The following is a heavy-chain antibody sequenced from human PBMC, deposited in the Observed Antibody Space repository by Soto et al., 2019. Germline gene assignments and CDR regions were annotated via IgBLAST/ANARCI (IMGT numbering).Heavy chain of an antibody. CDR2: IFYSGRT. Sequence: QVQLRESGPGLVKPSQTLSLTCTVSGGSISTGGFYWHWIRQYPGKGLEWIGSIFYSGRTSDNPSLTGRVSRAIEASKDRFSLRLRSVEAADSAFYYCAQAVVFTGGDASDVWAQGRLVTVSS. V-gene: IGHV4-31*03. CDR1: GGSISTGGFY. J-gene: IGHJ3*01. CDR3: AQAVVFTGGDASDV. D-gene: IGHD1-1*01.